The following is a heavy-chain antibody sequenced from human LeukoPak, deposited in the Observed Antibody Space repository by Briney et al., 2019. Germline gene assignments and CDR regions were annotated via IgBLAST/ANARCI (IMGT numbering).Heavy chain of an antibody. Sequence: ASVKVSCKASGYTFTNYFIHWVRQAPGQGLEWMGIINPSGGRTNYAQTFQGRLTMTRDMSTSTVYMELSSLRSEDTAVYYCAKGDGEAASLWENWFDPWGQGTLVTVSS. CDR2: INPSGGRT. CDR1: GYTFTNYF. D-gene: IGHD6-13*01. J-gene: IGHJ5*02. CDR3: AKGDGEAASLWENWFDP. V-gene: IGHV1-46*01.